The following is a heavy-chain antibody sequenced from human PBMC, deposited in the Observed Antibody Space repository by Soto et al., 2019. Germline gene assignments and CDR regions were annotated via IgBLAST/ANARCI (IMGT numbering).Heavy chain of an antibody. J-gene: IGHJ6*02. CDR1: GGSVSSGSYH. Sequence: PSGTLSLTCTVSGGSVSSGSYHWSWIRQPPGKGLEWIGYIYYSGSTNYNPSLKSRVTISVDTSKNQFSLKLSSVTAADTAVYYCAREQAPLYYAMDVWGQGTTVTVSS. CDR3: AREQAPLYYAMDV. V-gene: IGHV4-61*01. CDR2: IYYSGST.